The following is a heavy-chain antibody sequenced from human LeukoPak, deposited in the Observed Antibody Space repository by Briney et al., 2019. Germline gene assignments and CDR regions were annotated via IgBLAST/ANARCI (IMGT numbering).Heavy chain of an antibody. CDR3: ARLDWGSAGSGAFDY. CDR1: GDSVSSSSKH. CDR2: IYHNGYT. V-gene: IGHV4-39*01. Sequence: SETLSLTCTVPGDSVSSSSKHWGWIRQPPGKRMEWIATIYHNGYTYYNPSLKSRLTIPVATSKNQFSLDLTSVTAANTPVYSCARLDWGSAGSGAFDYWGQGSLVTVSS. D-gene: IGHD7-27*01. J-gene: IGHJ4*02.